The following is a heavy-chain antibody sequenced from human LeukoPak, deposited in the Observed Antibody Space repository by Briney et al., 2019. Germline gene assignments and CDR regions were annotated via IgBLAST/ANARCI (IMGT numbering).Heavy chain of an antibody. Sequence: KSSQTLSLTCTVSGGSISSGSYYWSWIRQPAGKGLEWIGRIYTSGSTNYNPSLKRRVTISVDTSKNQFPLKLSSVTAADTAVYYCARDAVVIDAFDIWGQGTMVTVSS. V-gene: IGHV4-61*02. D-gene: IGHD3-22*01. CDR1: GGSISSGSYY. CDR3: ARDAVVIDAFDI. J-gene: IGHJ3*02. CDR2: IYTSGST.